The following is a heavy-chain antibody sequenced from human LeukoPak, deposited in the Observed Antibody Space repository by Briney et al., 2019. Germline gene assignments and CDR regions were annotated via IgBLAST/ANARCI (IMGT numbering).Heavy chain of an antibody. CDR2: ISGSGGGT. CDR3: AKNDGNLPYYYYYMDV. D-gene: IGHD1-1*01. Sequence: GGSLRLSCTASGFTFSSYAMSWVRQAPGKGLEWVSAISGSGGGTYYADSVKGRFKISRDNSKNTLYLQMNSLRADDTAVYYCAKNDGNLPYYYYYMDVWGKGTTVTVSS. V-gene: IGHV3-23*01. J-gene: IGHJ6*03. CDR1: GFTFSSYA.